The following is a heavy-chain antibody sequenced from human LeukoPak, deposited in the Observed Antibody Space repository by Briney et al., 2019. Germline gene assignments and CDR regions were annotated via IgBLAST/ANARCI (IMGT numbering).Heavy chain of an antibody. D-gene: IGHD3-3*01. CDR2: INPNSGGT. V-gene: IGHV1-2*04. CDR3: ARVFDDFWSGYAIDY. J-gene: IGHJ4*02. CDR1: GYTFTGYY. Sequence: ASVKVSCKASGYTFTGYYMHWVRQAPGQGLEWMGWINPNSGGTNYAQKFQGWVTMTRDTSISTAYMELSRLRSDDTAVYYCARVFDDFWSGYAIDYWGQGTLVTVSS.